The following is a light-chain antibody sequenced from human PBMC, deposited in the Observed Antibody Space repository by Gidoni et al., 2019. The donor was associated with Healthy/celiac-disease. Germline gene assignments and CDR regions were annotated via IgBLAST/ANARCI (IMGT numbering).Light chain of an antibody. CDR2: WAS. CDR1: QSVLYSSNNKNY. J-gene: IGKJ2*01. CDR3: QQYYSTPYT. Sequence: DIVMTQSPDSLAVSLGERATINGKSSQSVLYSSNNKNYLAWYQQKPGQPPKLLMYWASTRESGVPDRFSCSGSGTDFTLTISSLQAEDVAVYYCQQYYSTPYTFGQGTKLEIK. V-gene: IGKV4-1*01.